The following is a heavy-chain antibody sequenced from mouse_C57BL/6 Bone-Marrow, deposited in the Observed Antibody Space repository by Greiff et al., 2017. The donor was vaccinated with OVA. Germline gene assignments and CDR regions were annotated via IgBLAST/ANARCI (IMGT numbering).Heavy chain of an antibody. D-gene: IGHD1-1*01. Sequence: EVQLQQSGPELVKPGASVKIPCKASGYTFTDYNMDWVKQSHGKSLEWIGDINPNNGGTIYNQKFKGKATLTVDKSSSTAYMELRSLTSEDTAVYYCARGAYGSSYPYYYAMDYWGQGTSVTVSS. CDR2: INPNNGGT. V-gene: IGHV1-18*01. CDR3: ARGAYGSSYPYYYAMDY. J-gene: IGHJ4*01. CDR1: GYTFTDYN.